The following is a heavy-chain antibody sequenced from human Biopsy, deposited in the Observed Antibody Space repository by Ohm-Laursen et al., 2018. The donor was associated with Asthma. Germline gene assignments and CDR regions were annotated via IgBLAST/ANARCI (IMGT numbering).Heavy chain of an antibody. CDR2: INTDGRTT. CDR3: TRGGLEPFDY. Sequence: LRLSCAASGFTFSSYWMHWVRQAPGKGLVWVSRINTDGRTTSYADSVKGRFTISRDNAKLYLQMNSLRDEDTAVYYCTRGGLEPFDYWGQGTLVTVSS. J-gene: IGHJ4*02. CDR1: GFTFSSYW. D-gene: IGHD1-1*01. V-gene: IGHV3-74*01.